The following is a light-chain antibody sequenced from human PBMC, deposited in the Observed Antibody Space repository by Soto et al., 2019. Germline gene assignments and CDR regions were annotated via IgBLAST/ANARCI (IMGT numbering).Light chain of an antibody. J-gene: IGLJ2*01. Sequence: QSVLTQPPSASGTPGQRVTISCSGSSSNIGTNTVIWYQQLPGAAPKLLIYSDNQRPSGVPDRFSVSKSGTSASPAISGLQSEDEADYYCAAWDVSLVVFGGGTKVTVL. CDR3: AAWDVSLVV. CDR2: SDN. V-gene: IGLV1-44*01. CDR1: SSNIGTNT.